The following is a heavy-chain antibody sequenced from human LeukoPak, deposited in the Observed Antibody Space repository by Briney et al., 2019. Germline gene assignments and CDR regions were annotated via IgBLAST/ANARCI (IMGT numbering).Heavy chain of an antibody. Sequence: GGSLRLSCAASGFTFSSYAMSWDRQAPGKGLGWVSAISGSGGSTYYADSVKGRFTISRDNSKNTLYLQMNSLRAEDTAVYYCAKGDSSSWYGDYYYYGMDVWGQGTTVTVSS. V-gene: IGHV3-23*01. J-gene: IGHJ6*02. CDR2: ISGSGGST. CDR3: AKGDSSSWYGDYYYYGMDV. D-gene: IGHD6-13*01. CDR1: GFTFSSYA.